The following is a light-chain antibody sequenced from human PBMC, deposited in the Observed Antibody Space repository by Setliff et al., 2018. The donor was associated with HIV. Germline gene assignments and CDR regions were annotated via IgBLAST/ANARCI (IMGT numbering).Light chain of an antibody. CDR2: SNN. V-gene: IGLV1-44*01. CDR3: AAWDDSLNGYYV. Sequence: VLTQPPSASGTPGQRVTISCSGSSSNIGSNTVNWYQQLPGTAPKLLIYSNNQRPSGVPDRFSGSKSGTSASLAISGLQSEDEADYYCAAWDDSLNGYYVFGTGTKV. CDR1: SSNIGSNT. J-gene: IGLJ1*01.